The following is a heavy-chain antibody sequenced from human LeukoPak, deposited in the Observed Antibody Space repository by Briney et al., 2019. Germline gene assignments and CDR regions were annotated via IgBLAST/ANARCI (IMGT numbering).Heavy chain of an antibody. CDR2: FDPEDGET. CDR1: GYTLTELS. J-gene: IGHJ4*02. V-gene: IGHV1-24*01. CDR3: AAYHSGSFPFFDY. D-gene: IGHD1-26*01. Sequence: ASVKVSCKVSGYTLTELSMHWVRQAPGKGLEWMGGFDPEDGETIYAEKFQGRVTMTEDTSTDTAYMELSSLRSEDTAVYYCAAYHSGSFPFFDYWGQGTLVTVSS.